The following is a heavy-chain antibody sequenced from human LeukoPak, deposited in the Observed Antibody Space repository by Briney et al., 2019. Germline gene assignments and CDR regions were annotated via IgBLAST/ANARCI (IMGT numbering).Heavy chain of an antibody. Sequence: GGSLRLSCAASGFTFSDYYMSWIRQAPGKGLEWVSYISSSGSTIYYADSVKGRLTISRDNAKNSLYLQMNSLRAEDTAVYYCARAHGAIFGVAHMDVWGKGTTVTVSS. V-gene: IGHV3-11*04. J-gene: IGHJ6*03. CDR2: ISSSGSTI. CDR3: ARAHGAIFGVAHMDV. D-gene: IGHD3-3*01. CDR1: GFTFSDYY.